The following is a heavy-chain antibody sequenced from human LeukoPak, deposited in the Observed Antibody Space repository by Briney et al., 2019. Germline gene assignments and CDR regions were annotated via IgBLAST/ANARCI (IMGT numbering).Heavy chain of an antibody. CDR3: ARGNRDGYKFDF. D-gene: IGHD5-24*01. J-gene: IGHJ4*02. V-gene: IGHV4-61*01. CDR2: IYYSGST. Sequence: SETLFLTCTVSGGSVSSGSSYWTWIRQPPGKGLEWIGYIYYSGSTNSNPSLKSRVTISVDTSKNQFSLKLSSVTAADTAVYYCARGNRDGYKFDFWGPGTLVTVSS. CDR1: GGSVSSGSSY.